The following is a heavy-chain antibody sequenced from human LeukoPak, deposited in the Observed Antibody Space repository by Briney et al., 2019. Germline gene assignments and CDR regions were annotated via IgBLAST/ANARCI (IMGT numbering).Heavy chain of an antibody. CDR3: ARPLHYYDSSGPIDAFDI. CDR2: INHSGST. V-gene: IGHV4-34*01. D-gene: IGHD3-22*01. J-gene: IGHJ3*02. CDR1: GGSFSGYY. Sequence: PSETLSLTCAVYGGSFSGYYWSWIRQPPGKGLEWIGEINHSGSTNYNPSLKSRVTISVDTSKNQFSLKLSSVTAADTAVYYRARPLHYYDSSGPIDAFDIWGQGTMVTVSS.